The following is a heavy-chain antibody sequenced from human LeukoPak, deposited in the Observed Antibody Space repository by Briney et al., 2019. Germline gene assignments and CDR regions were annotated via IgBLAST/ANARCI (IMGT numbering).Heavy chain of an antibody. Sequence: GASVKVSCKASGYTFTSYGISWVRQAPGQGLEWMGWISAYNGNTNYAQKLQGRVTMTTDTSTSTAYMELRSLRSDDTAVYYCARDMAKWGQGRPQHWGQGTLVTVSS. CDR1: GYTFTSYG. CDR2: ISAYNGNT. D-gene: IGHD7-27*01. CDR3: ARDMAKWGQGRPQH. V-gene: IGHV1-18*01. J-gene: IGHJ1*01.